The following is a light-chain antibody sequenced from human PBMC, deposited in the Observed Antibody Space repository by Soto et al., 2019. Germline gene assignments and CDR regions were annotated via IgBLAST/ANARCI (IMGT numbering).Light chain of an antibody. CDR2: GAS. J-gene: IGKJ1*01. V-gene: IGKV3-15*01. CDR3: QQYNNWPGT. Sequence: EIVMTQSPATLSVSPGERATLSCRASQSVSSNFAWYQQKPGQAPRLLIYGASTRATGIPARFSGSGSGTEFTLTISSLQSEDFEVYYCQQYNNWPGTFGQGTKVEIK. CDR1: QSVSSN.